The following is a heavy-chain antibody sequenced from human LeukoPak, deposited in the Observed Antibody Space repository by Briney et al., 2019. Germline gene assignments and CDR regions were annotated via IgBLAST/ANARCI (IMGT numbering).Heavy chain of an antibody. CDR3: AKDLATKYDLDY. Sequence: SXAXXGVXQAXGXGLEGVAFISYYGRTMYYADSVKGLFTISRHNSKNALSLQIPSLTAEDTAVYYCAKDLATKYDLDYWGQGTLVTVSS. J-gene: IGHJ4*02. CDR2: ISYYGRTM. V-gene: IGHV3-30*18. CDR1: SXA. D-gene: IGHD3-16*01.